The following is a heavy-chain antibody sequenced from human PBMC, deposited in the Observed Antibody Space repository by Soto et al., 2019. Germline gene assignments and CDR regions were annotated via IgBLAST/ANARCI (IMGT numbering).Heavy chain of an antibody. Sequence: SETLSLTCTVSGGPISSSSYYWGWIRQPPGKGLEWIGSIYYSGSTYYNPSLKSRVTISVDTSKNQFSLKLSSVTAADTAVYYCARHDVVVVAANWFDPWGQGTLVTVSS. J-gene: IGHJ5*02. D-gene: IGHD2-15*01. CDR3: ARHDVVVVAANWFDP. CDR2: IYYSGST. V-gene: IGHV4-39*01. CDR1: GGPISSSSYY.